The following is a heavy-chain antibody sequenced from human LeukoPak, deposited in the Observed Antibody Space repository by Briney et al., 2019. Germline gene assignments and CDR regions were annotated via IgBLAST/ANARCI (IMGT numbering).Heavy chain of an antibody. Sequence: SETLSLTCTVSGGSISSYYWSWIRQPPGKGLEWIGYIYYSGSTNYNPSLKSRVTISVDTSKNQFSLKLSSVTAADTAVYYCARSGSSGYWDGYDAFDIWGQGTMVTVSS. J-gene: IGHJ3*02. CDR2: IYYSGST. CDR3: ARSGSSGYWDGYDAFDI. V-gene: IGHV4-59*12. CDR1: GGSISSYY. D-gene: IGHD3-22*01.